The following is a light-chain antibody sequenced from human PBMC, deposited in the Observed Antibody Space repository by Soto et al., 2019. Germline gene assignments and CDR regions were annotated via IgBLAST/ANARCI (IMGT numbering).Light chain of an antibody. CDR1: HIFSNN. J-gene: IGKJ1*01. V-gene: IGKV3-15*01. Sequence: EIVSTPSPVSLSLSRGDRATXSCRASHIFSNNLAWYQQKLGQAPTLLIYVASTRSTGIPARFSASGSGTEFTLTISSLHSEDFAIYCCQEYDNLPSRFCEVTKVDI. CDR3: QEYDNLPSR. CDR2: VAS.